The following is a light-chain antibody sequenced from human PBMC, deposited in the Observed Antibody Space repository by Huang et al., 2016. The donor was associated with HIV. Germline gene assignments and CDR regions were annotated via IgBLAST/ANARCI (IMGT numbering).Light chain of an antibody. CDR2: SAS. V-gene: IGKV1-39*01. Sequence: DIQMTQSPSSLSASVGDRVTITGRASQSISSYLIWYQQKPGKAPKLLIYSASTLQSGVPSRFSGSGSGTDFTLTISSLQPEDFATYYCQQSYDTPTFGQGTKVEIK. J-gene: IGKJ1*01. CDR3: QQSYDTPT. CDR1: QSISSY.